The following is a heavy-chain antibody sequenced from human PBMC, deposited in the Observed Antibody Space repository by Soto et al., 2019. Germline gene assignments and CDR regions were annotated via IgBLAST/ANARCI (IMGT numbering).Heavy chain of an antibody. V-gene: IGHV1-18*01. CDR1: GYTFTSYG. CDR3: AGDQAKAYYYYMDV. J-gene: IGHJ6*03. CDR2: ISAYNGNT. Sequence: QVQLVQSGTEVKKPGASVKVSCKASGYTFTSYGFSWVRQAPGQGLEWMGWISAYNGNTNYAQNLQGRVTMTTDTSTRTAYMELRSLRSDDTAVYYCAGDQAKAYYYYMDVWGKGTTVTVSS.